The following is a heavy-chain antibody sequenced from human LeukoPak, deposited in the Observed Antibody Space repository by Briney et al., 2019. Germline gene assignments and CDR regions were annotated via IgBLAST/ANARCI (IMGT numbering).Heavy chain of an antibody. V-gene: IGHV3-30*18. D-gene: IGHD2-2*01. Sequence: GGSLRLSCAASGFTFSSYGMHWVRQAPGKGLEWVAVISYDGSNKYYADSVKGRFTISRDNSKNTLYLQMNSLRAEDTAVYYCAKDRANCSSTSCYGYYYYGMDVWGKGTTVTVSS. J-gene: IGHJ6*04. CDR3: AKDRANCSSTSCYGYYYYGMDV. CDR2: ISYDGSNK. CDR1: GFTFSSYG.